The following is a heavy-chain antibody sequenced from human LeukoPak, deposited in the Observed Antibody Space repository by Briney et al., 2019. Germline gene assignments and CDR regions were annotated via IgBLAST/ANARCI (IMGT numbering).Heavy chain of an antibody. J-gene: IGHJ3*02. D-gene: IGHD2-15*01. V-gene: IGHV1-69*01. CDR1: GGTFSSYA. CDR3: ARSCSGSCYSRDSSGWFHDAFDI. Sequence: SVKVSCKASGGTFSSYAISWVRQAPGQGLEWMGGIIPIFGTANYAQKFQGRVTITADESTSTAYMELSSLRSEDTAVYYCARSCSGSCYSRDSSGWFHDAFDIWGQGTMVTVSS. CDR2: IIPIFGTA.